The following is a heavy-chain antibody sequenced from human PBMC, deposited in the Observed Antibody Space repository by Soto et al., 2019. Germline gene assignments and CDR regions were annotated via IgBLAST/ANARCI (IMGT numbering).Heavy chain of an antibody. Sequence: RASVKVSCKASGGTFSSYAISWVRQAPGQGLEWMGGIIPIFGTANYAQKFQGRVTITADESTSTAYMELSSLRSEDTAVYYCARDSPSIAVAGTLYNDWFDPWGQGTLVTVSS. V-gene: IGHV1-69*13. J-gene: IGHJ5*02. CDR1: GGTFSSYA. D-gene: IGHD6-19*01. CDR3: ARDSPSIAVAGTLYNDWFDP. CDR2: IIPIFGTA.